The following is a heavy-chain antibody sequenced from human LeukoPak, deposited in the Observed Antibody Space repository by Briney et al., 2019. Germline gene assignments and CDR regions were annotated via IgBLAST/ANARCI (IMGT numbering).Heavy chain of an antibody. CDR3: ARDMVEYSSSWYEDY. CDR2: ISSSSSYI. V-gene: IGHV3-21*01. J-gene: IGHJ4*02. D-gene: IGHD6-13*01. Sequence: PGGSLRLSCAASGFTFSSYSMTWVRQAPGKGLEWVSSISSSSSYIYYADSVKGRFTISRDNAKNSLYLQMNSLRAEDTAVYYCARDMVEYSSSWYEDYWGQGTLVTVSS. CDR1: GFTFSSYS.